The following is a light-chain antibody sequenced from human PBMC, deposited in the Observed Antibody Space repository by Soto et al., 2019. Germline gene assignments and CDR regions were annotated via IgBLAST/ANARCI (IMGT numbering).Light chain of an antibody. J-gene: IGLJ3*02. V-gene: IGLV2-23*02. CDR3: CSSVGGPIWV. CDR2: EVN. CDR1: SRDVGSYSR. Sequence: QSALTQPASVSGSPGQSITISCTGTSRDVGSYSRVSWYHQHPGKAPTLMIYEVNKRPSGVSNRFSGSKSGNTASLTISGLQAEDEADYYCCSSVGGPIWVFGGGTKVTVL.